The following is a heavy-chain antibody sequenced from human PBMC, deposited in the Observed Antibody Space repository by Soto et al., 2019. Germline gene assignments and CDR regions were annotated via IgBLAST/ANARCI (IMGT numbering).Heavy chain of an antibody. CDR3: XXGAFPTWGTYPLDY. Sequence: EVQLVESEGGLVQPGGSLRLSCAASGFTFTSYWMTWVRQAPGKGLEWVANIKQDGGEKYYVGSVKGRFTISRDNAENSLYLQLDSLRAEDAAVYXXXXGAFPTWGTYPLDYWGQGTLVTVSS. D-gene: IGHD3-16*02. J-gene: IGHJ4*02. CDR2: IKQDGGEK. CDR1: GFTFTSYW. V-gene: IGHV3-7*01.